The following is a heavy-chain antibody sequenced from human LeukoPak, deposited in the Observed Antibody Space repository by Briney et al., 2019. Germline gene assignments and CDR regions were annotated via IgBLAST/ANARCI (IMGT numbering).Heavy chain of an antibody. CDR3: AKSGGVSSSSGSYSFDY. CDR1: GFTFSSYS. Sequence: GGSLRLSCAASGFTFSSYSMNWVRQAPGKGLEWVSSISSSSSYIYYADSVKGRFTISRDNAKNSLYLQMNSLRAEDTAVYYCAKSGGVSSSSGSYSFDYWGQGTLVTVSS. CDR2: ISSSSSYI. J-gene: IGHJ4*02. V-gene: IGHV3-21*01. D-gene: IGHD3-10*01.